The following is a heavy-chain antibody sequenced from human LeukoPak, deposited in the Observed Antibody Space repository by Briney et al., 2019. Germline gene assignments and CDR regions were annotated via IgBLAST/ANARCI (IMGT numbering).Heavy chain of an antibody. CDR3: AGDLDFWTGSKGGY. V-gene: IGHV3-53*01. D-gene: IGHD3/OR15-3a*01. CDR1: GFTVTSNY. J-gene: IGHJ4*02. Sequence: PGGSLRLSCAASGFTVTSNYLSWVRQAPGKGLEWVSVTYSGGSTYYADSVKGRFTISRDNARNTLYLQMNSLRAEDTAVYYCAGDLDFWTGSKGGYWGQGTLVTVSS. CDR2: TYSGGST.